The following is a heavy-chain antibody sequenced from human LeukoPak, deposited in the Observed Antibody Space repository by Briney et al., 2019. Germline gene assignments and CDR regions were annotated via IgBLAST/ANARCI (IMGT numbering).Heavy chain of an antibody. D-gene: IGHD6-13*01. V-gene: IGHV3-30*02. CDR3: AKDSRDSSSWLFYYFDY. J-gene: IGHJ4*02. CDR1: GFTVSSNY. Sequence: GGSLRLSCAASGFTVSSNYMSWVRQAPGKGLEWVAFIRYDGSNKYYADSVKGRFTISRDNSKNTLYLQMNSLRAEDTAVYYCAKDSRDSSSWLFYYFDYWGQGTLVTVSS. CDR2: IRYDGSNK.